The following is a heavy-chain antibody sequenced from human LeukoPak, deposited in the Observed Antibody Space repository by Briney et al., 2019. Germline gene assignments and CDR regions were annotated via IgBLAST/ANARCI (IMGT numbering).Heavy chain of an antibody. D-gene: IGHD3-3*01. Sequence: ASVKASCKASGYTFTDYALHWVRQAPGQSLEWMGWITTGRGETRYSQEFQRRITFTRDTSASTVYMELSSLRSEDTAVYYCAREAITIFGVVRTQTTYGPHRFDPWGQGTLVTVSS. CDR3: AREAITIFGVVRTQTTYGPHRFDP. CDR2: ITTGRGET. CDR1: GYTFTDYA. V-gene: IGHV1-3*03. J-gene: IGHJ5*02.